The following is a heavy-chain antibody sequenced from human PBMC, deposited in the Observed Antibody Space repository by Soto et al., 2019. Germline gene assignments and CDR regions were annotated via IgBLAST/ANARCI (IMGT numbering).Heavy chain of an antibody. D-gene: IGHD3-9*01. V-gene: IGHV6-1*01. CDR1: GDSVSSNSAA. J-gene: IGHJ4*02. Sequence: SQTLSLTCAISGDSVSSNSAAWTWIRQSPSRGLEWLGRTYYRSKWYNDYAVSVKSRITINPDTSKNQFSLQLNSVTPEDTAVYYCARNKDYDILTGYYSPIFDYWGQGTLVTVSS. CDR2: TYYRSKWYN. CDR3: ARNKDYDILTGYYSPIFDY.